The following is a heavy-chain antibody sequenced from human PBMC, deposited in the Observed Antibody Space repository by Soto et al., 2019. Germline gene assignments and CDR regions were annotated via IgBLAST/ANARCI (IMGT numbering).Heavy chain of an antibody. CDR1: GGSISSGGYY. CDR2: IYYSGST. V-gene: IGHV4-31*03. D-gene: IGHD3-3*01. Sequence: SQTLSLTCTVSGGSISSGGYYWSWIRQHPGKGLEWIGYIYYSGSTYYNPSLKSRVTISVDTSKNQFSLKLNSVTAADTAVYYCARVFLVSPHRWWFDPWGQGTLVTVSS. CDR3: ARVFLVSPHRWWFDP. J-gene: IGHJ5*02.